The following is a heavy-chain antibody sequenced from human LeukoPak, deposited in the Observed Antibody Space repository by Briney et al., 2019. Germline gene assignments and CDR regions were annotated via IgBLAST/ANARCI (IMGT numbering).Heavy chain of an antibody. CDR3: ARDLAAADAFDI. D-gene: IGHD6-13*01. J-gene: IGHJ3*02. CDR1: GFTFSSYG. V-gene: IGHV3-66*01. Sequence: GGSLRLSCAASGFTFSSYGMSWVRQAPGKGLEWVSVIYSGGSTYYADSVKGRFTISRDNSKNTLYLQMNSLRAEDTAVYYCARDLAAADAFDIWGQGTMVTVSS. CDR2: IYSGGST.